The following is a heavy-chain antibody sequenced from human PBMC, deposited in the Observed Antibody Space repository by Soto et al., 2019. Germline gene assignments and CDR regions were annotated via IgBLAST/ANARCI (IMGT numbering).Heavy chain of an antibody. Sequence: GASVKVSCKASGYTFTGYYIHWVRQAPGQGLEWMGWLNPDTGGADYTQKFQGWVTMTRDTSISTAYMELSRLRSDDTAVYYCATAAPQERWLQTDPTLYYYYGMDVGGKGTTVTVSS. J-gene: IGHJ6*04. D-gene: IGHD5-12*01. V-gene: IGHV1-2*04. CDR2: LNPDTGGA. CDR3: ATAAPQERWLQTDPTLYYYYGMDV. CDR1: GYTFTGYY.